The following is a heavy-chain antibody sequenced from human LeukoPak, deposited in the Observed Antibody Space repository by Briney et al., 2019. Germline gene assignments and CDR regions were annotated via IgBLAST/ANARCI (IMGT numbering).Heavy chain of an antibody. V-gene: IGHV3-23*01. CDR2: ISGSGGNT. CDR3: AKYRTGPPYGLDV. D-gene: IGHD1-26*01. Sequence: PGGSLRLSCAASGFTFSTYAMNWVRQAPGKGLEWVSGISGSGGNTWYADSVKGRFTISRDNSKNTLYLQMNRLRAEDTATYYCAKYRTGPPYGLDVWGQGATVTVSS. CDR1: GFTFSTYA. J-gene: IGHJ6*02.